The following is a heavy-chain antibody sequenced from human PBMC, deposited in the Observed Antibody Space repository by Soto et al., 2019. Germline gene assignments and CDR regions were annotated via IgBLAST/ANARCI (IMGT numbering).Heavy chain of an antibody. V-gene: IGHV3-23*01. CDR2: ISGSGGTT. CDR1: GFSFGSHA. Sequence: GGSLRLSCTVSGFSFGSHAMSWVRQAPGKGLECVSGISGSGGTTFYADSVEGRFTISRDNSKKTLYLQMDSLRAEDTAIYYCAKTPYDFWSSGQYLFDHWGQGTLVTVSS. J-gene: IGHJ4*02. D-gene: IGHD3-3*01. CDR3: AKTPYDFWSSGQYLFDH.